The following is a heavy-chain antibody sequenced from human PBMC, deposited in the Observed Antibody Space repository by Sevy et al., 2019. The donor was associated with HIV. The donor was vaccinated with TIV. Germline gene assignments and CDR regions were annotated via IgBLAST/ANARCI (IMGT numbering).Heavy chain of an antibody. Sequence: ASVKVSCKVFGYSLSKLSMHWVRQAPGKGLEWMGSLDPGNGEITYAQTLQGRVTMTEDTSTDTAYMELSGLTSEDTATYYCATVGLGYYSGSSYYQGHWFDPWGQGTLVTVSS. CDR1: GYSLSKLS. J-gene: IGHJ5*02. D-gene: IGHD2-15*01. V-gene: IGHV1-24*01. CDR2: LDPGNGEI. CDR3: ATVGLGYYSGSSYYQGHWFDP.